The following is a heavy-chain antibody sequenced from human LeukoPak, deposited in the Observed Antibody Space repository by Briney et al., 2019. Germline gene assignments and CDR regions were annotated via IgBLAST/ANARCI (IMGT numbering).Heavy chain of an antibody. CDR3: AKDLSGRYSIDAFDI. D-gene: IGHD3-10*01. Sequence: GGSLRLSGAASGFTFSNYAMSWVRQAPGKGLEWVSCISGTGGGTYYADSVKGRFTISRENSKNTLYLQINSLRAEDTAVYYCAKDLSGRYSIDAFDIWGQGTMVTVSS. V-gene: IGHV3-23*01. J-gene: IGHJ3*02. CDR2: ISGTGGGT. CDR1: GFTFSNYA.